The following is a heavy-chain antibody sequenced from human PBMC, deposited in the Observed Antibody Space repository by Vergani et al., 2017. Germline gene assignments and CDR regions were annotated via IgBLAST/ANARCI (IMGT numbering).Heavy chain of an antibody. CDR3: AREGSGYDGAGDY. CDR2: INAGNGNT. V-gene: IGHV1-3*01. J-gene: IGHJ4*02. D-gene: IGHD5-12*01. CDR1: GYTFTSYA. Sequence: QVQLVQSGAEVKKPGASVKVSCKASGYTFTSYAMHWVRQAPGQRLEWMGWINAGNGNTKYSQKFQGRVTITRDTSASTAYMELNSLRDEDTAVYYCAREGSGYDGAGDYWGQGTLVTVSS.